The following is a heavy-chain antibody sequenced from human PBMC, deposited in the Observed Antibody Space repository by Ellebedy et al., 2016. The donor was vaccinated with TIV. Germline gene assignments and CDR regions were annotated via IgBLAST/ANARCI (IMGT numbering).Heavy chain of an antibody. CDR2: ISSGSSSI. V-gene: IGHV3-48*01. J-gene: IGHJ6*02. Sequence: GESLKISCAASGFTFSTYGMNWVRQAPGKGLEWISYISSGSSSIYYADSVKGRFTITRDNDKNLLYLQMSSLRVEDTAVYYCARDFRQWLAQGDALDVWGQGTTVTVSS. CDR3: ARDFRQWLAQGDALDV. D-gene: IGHD6-19*01. CDR1: GFTFSTYG.